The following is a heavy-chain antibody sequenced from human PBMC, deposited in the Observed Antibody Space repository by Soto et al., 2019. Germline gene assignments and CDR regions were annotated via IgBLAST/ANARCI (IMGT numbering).Heavy chain of an antibody. CDR1: GYTFTGYY. V-gene: IGHV1-2*02. Sequence: ASVKVSCKASGYTFTGYYMHWVRQAPGQGLEWMGWINPNSGGTNYAQKFQGRVTMTRDTSISTAYMELSRLRSDDTAVYYCAREADCSSTSCSHGAFDIWGQGTMVTVSS. D-gene: IGHD2-2*01. J-gene: IGHJ3*02. CDR3: AREADCSSTSCSHGAFDI. CDR2: INPNSGGT.